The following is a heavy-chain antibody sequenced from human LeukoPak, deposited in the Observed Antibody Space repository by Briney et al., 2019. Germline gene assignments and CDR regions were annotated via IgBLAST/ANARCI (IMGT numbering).Heavy chain of an antibody. J-gene: IGHJ4*02. V-gene: IGHV1-2*02. D-gene: IGHD5-12*01. CDR2: INPNSGGT. CDR3: ARGDIVATIGDY. Sequence: ASVKVSCKSSGYTFTGYYMHWVRQAPGQGLEWMGWINPNSGGTNYAQKFQGRVTMTRDTSISTAYMELSRLRSDDTAVYYCARGDIVATIGDYWGQGTLVTVSS. CDR1: GYTFTGYY.